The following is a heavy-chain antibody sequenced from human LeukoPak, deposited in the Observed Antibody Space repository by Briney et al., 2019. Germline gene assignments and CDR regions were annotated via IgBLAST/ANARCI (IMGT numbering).Heavy chain of an antibody. CDR1: GFTFSSYA. J-gene: IGHJ4*02. D-gene: IGHD5-24*01. CDR3: ARRDGYSFDY. V-gene: IGHV3-23*01. CDR2: ISGSGGST. Sequence: GGSLRLSCAASGFTFSSYAMSWVRQAPGKGLEWVSAISGSGGSTYYTDSVKGRFTISRDNAKNSLYLQMNSLRAEDTAVYYCARRDGYSFDYWGQGTLVTVSS.